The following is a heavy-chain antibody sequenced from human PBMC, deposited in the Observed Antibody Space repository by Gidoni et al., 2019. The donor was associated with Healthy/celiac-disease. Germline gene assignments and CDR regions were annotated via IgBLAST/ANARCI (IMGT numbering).Heavy chain of an antibody. V-gene: IGHV1-18*01. CDR3: ARDGFRYYSSSLFTSNWFDP. Sequence: QVQLVQSGAEVKKPGASVKVSCTASGYTFTSYGISWVRQAPGQGLEWMGWISAYNGNTNYAKKLQGRVTMTTDTSTSTAYMELRSLRSDDTAVYYCARDGFRYYSSSLFTSNWFDPWGQGTLVTVSS. CDR1: GYTFTSYG. J-gene: IGHJ5*02. D-gene: IGHD6-6*01. CDR2: ISAYNGNT.